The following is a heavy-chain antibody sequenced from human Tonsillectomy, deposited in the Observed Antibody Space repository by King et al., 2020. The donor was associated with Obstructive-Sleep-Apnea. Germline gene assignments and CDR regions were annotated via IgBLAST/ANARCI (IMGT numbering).Heavy chain of an antibody. CDR3: ASEGVRTTGTPAPTYYYGMDV. J-gene: IGHJ6*02. CDR1: GFTFSDYY. CDR2: ISSSGSTI. Sequence: HVQLVESGGGLVKPGGSLRLSCAASGFTFSDYYMSWIRQAPGKGLEWVSYISSSGSTIYYADSVKGRFTISRDNAKNSLYLQMNSLRAEDTAVYYCASEGVRTTGTPAPTYYYGMDVWGQGTTVTVSS. D-gene: IGHD1-1*01. V-gene: IGHV3-11*01.